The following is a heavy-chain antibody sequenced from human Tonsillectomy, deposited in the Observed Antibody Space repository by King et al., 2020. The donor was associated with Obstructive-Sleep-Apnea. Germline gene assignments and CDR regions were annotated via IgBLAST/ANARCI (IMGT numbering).Heavy chain of an antibody. D-gene: IGHD4-23*01. CDR2: IYYSGST. CDR1: GGSISSSSYY. V-gene: IGHV4-39*01. Sequence: PLQESGPGLVKPSETLSLTCTVSGGSISSSSYYWGWIRQPPGKGLEWIGSIYYSGSTYYNPSLKSRVTISVDTSKNQFSLKLSSVTAADTAVYYCARLDYGGNFGYWGQGTLVTVSS. CDR3: ARLDYGGNFGY. J-gene: IGHJ4*02.